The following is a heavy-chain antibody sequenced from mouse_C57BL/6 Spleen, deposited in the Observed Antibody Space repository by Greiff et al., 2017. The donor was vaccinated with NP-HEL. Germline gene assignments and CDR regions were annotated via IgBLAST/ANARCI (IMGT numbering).Heavy chain of an antibody. CDR3: ARRRGLYDGYPGAMDY. V-gene: IGHV1-69*01. D-gene: IGHD2-3*01. J-gene: IGHJ4*01. CDR2: IDPSDSYT. Sequence: VQLQQSGAELVMPGASVKLSCKASGYTFTSYWMHWVKQRPGQGLEWIGEIDPSDSYTNYNQKFKGKSTLTVDKSSSTAYMQLSSLTSEDSAVEYCARRRGLYDGYPGAMDYWGQGTSVTVSS. CDR1: GYTFTSYW.